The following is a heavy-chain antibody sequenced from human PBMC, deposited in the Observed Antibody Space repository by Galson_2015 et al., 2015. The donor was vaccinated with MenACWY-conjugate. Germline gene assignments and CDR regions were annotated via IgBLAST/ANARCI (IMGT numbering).Heavy chain of an antibody. CDR2: IYPGDSDT. CDR1: GYTFTSYW. J-gene: IGHJ6*02. V-gene: IGHV5-51*01. D-gene: IGHD4-23*01. Sequence: QSGAEVTKSGDSLKISCKGSGYTFTSYWIGWVRQVPGKGLECMGIIYPGDSDTRYTPSFQGQVTISADKSISTAYLQWSSLKASDTAIFYCVRLRWANGYFYGMDVWGQGTTVTVSS. CDR3: VRLRWANGYFYGMDV.